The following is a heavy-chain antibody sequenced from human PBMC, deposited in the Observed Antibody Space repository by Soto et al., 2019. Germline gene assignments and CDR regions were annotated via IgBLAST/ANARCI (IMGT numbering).Heavy chain of an antibody. J-gene: IGHJ3*02. CDR2: ISNDGSST. Sequence: EVQLVESGGGLVQPGGSLRLSCAASGFTSSSYWIHWVRQAPGKGLVWVSRISNDGSSTNYADSVKGRFTISRDNAKTTVYLQMNSLRVEDTAVYYCARDTYYYDSSDHFSADAFDIWGQGTMVTVSS. V-gene: IGHV3-74*01. CDR1: GFTSSSYW. CDR3: ARDTYYYDSSDHFSADAFDI. D-gene: IGHD3-22*01.